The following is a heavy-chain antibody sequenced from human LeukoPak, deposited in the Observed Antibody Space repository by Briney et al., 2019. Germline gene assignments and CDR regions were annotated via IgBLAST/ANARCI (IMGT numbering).Heavy chain of an antibody. J-gene: IGHJ4*02. CDR2: INQDGGEK. CDR3: ASIVVVIGTRSFDY. Sequence: GGSLRLSCAASGFTFGSYRMSWVRQAPGKGLEWVANINQDGGEKYYVDSVKGRFTISRDNAKNSLYLQMNSLRAEDTAVYYCASIVVVIGTRSFDYWGQGSLVSVSS. V-gene: IGHV3-7*01. D-gene: IGHD2-15*01. CDR1: GFTFGSYR.